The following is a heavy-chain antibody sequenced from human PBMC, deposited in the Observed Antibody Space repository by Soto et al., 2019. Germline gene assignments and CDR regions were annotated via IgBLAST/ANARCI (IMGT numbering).Heavy chain of an antibody. CDR3: ARVVAVAAINWFDP. Sequence: SKTLSLTCTVSGGSISSYYWSWIRQPPGKGLEWIGYIYYSGSTNYNPSLKSRVTISVDTSKNQFSLKLSSVTAADTAVYYCARVVAVAAINWFDPWGQGTLVTVSS. J-gene: IGHJ5*02. CDR1: GGSISSYY. D-gene: IGHD6-19*01. V-gene: IGHV4-59*01. CDR2: IYYSGST.